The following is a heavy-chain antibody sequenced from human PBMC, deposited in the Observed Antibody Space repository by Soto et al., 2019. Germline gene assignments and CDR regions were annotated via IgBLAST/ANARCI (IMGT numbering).Heavy chain of an antibody. V-gene: IGHV4-34*01. D-gene: IGHD5-18*01. J-gene: IGHJ4*02. CDR2: INHSGST. Sequence: PSETLSLTCAVYGGSFSGYYWSWIRQPPGKGLEWIGEINHSGSTNYNPSLKSRVTISVDTSKNQFSLKLSSVAAADTAVYYCAGGWARRPHTAIFQCDYWGQVTLVTVSS. CDR3: AGGWARRPHTAIFQCDY. CDR1: GGSFSGYY.